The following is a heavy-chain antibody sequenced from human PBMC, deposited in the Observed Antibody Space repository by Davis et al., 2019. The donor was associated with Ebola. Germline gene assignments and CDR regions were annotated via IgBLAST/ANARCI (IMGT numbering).Heavy chain of an antibody. CDR2: VYPGDSDI. Sequence: GESLKISCQGSGYIFAKYWIGWVRQVSGKGLEWVGIVYPGDSDITYSPSFQRPVTISVDTSLSTTFLQWSTLKASDTAIYYCAGRPRGYLDEGYALDVWGQGTTVTVSS. CDR3: AGRPRGYLDEGYALDV. J-gene: IGHJ6*02. D-gene: IGHD2-2*01. V-gene: IGHV5-51*01. CDR1: GYIFAKYW.